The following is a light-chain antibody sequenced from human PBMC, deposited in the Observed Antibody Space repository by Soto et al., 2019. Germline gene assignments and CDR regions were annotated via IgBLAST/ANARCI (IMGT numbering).Light chain of an antibody. J-gene: IGKJ2*01. CDR3: QQYNNWPPYT. CDR2: GAS. Sequence: EIIMTQSPATLSVSPGERATLSCRASQRVSNNLAWYQQKPGQAPRLLIYGASTMATGIPARFSGSGSETEFTLTISSLQSEDFAVYYCQQYNNWPPYTFGQGTKLEIK. CDR1: QRVSNN. V-gene: IGKV3-15*01.